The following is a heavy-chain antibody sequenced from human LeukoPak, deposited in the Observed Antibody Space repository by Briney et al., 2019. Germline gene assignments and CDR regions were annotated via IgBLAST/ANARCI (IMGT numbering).Heavy chain of an antibody. Sequence: GGSLRLSCAASGFTFSTSGMHWVRQAPGKGLEWVAVISYDGNNKYFADSVKGRFTISRDNSKNTLYLRMNGLRAEDTAVYYCARDQRDAFDIWGQGTMVTVSS. V-gene: IGHV3-30*03. CDR2: ISYDGNNK. CDR3: ARDQRDAFDI. CDR1: GFTFSTSG. J-gene: IGHJ3*02.